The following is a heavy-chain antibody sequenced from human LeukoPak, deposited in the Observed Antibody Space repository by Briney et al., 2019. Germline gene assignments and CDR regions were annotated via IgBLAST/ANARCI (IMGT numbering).Heavy chain of an antibody. CDR2: INHSGST. V-gene: IGHV4-34*01. Sequence: SETLSLTCAVYGGSFSGYYWSWIRQPPGKGLEWIGEINHSGSTNYNPSLKSRVTISVDTSKNQFSLKLSSVTAADTAVYYCAREKMSYYGSGSYYDYWGQGTLVTVSS. CDR3: AREKMSYYGSGSYYDY. D-gene: IGHD3-10*01. CDR1: GGSFSGYY. J-gene: IGHJ4*02.